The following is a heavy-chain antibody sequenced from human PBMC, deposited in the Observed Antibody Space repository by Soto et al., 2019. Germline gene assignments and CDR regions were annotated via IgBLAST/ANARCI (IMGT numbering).Heavy chain of an antibody. D-gene: IGHD3-16*01. J-gene: IGHJ4*02. CDR2: IKEDGSEI. Sequence: PVGSLRLSCAVSGFNGMSYWMSLIRQAPGKGLEWVASIKEDGSEIYYLHSVRGRFSISRDSAGNALHLTMNYLSAEDTGVYFCARDIGFDYVNWGQGTLVTVSS. V-gene: IGHV3-7*01. CDR1: GFNGMSYW. CDR3: ARDIGFDYVN.